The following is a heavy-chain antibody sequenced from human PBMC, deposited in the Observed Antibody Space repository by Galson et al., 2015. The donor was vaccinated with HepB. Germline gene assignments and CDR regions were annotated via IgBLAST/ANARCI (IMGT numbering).Heavy chain of an antibody. Sequence: TLSLTCSVSGGSISSAAYYWSWIRQHPEKGLEWIAYIYYSGTTYYNPSLRSRVTISIHTSKNQFSLNLSSVTAADTAVYYCAGFGSRSGGNPSYWYFDLWGRGTLVTVSS. D-gene: IGHD4-23*01. CDR1: GGSISSAAYY. CDR2: IYYSGTT. CDR3: AGFGSRSGGNPSYWYFDL. J-gene: IGHJ2*01. V-gene: IGHV4-31*03.